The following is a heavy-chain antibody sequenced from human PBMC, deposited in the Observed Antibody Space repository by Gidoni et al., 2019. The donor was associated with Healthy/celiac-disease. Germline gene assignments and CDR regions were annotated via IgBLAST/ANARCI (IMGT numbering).Heavy chain of an antibody. Sequence: QSGAEVKKPGSSVKVSCKASGGTFSSYAISWVRQAPGQGLEWMGGIIPIFGTANYAQKVQGRVTITADESTSTAYMELSSLRSEDTAVYYCARDHLKGRTGGFGDWFDPWGQGTLVTVSS. CDR2: IIPIFGTA. D-gene: IGHD3-10*01. V-gene: IGHV1-69*01. CDR1: GGTFSSYA. J-gene: IGHJ5*02. CDR3: ARDHLKGRTGGFGDWFDP.